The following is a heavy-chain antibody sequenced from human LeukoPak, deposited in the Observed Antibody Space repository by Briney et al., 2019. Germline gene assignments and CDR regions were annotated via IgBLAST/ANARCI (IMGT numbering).Heavy chain of an antibody. CDR1: GYSFNSDW. Sequence: GGSLRLSCAASGYSFNSDWMDWVRQAPGKGLEWVANIKHDESEKNYLDSVKGRFTIPRDNAQNSLYLQMNGLRVEDTAVYYCTRRLDDWGQGTLVTVSS. CDR2: IKHDESEK. J-gene: IGHJ4*02. D-gene: IGHD3-16*01. CDR3: TRRLDD. V-gene: IGHV3-7*01.